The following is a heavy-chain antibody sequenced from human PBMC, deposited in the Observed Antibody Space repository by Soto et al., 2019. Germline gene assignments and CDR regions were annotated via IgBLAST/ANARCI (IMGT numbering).Heavy chain of an antibody. Sequence: SGPTLVNPTQTLTLTCTFSGFSLTTSGMRVSWIRQPPGKAPEWLARIDWDDDKVYSRSLRTRLTISKDTSKNQVVLIMTNMDPVDTATYYCARTRAVSAVNYGMDVWGQGTTVTVSS. V-gene: IGHV2-70*04. CDR3: ARTRAVSAVNYGMDV. CDR2: IDWDDDK. J-gene: IGHJ6*02. CDR1: GFSLTTSGMR.